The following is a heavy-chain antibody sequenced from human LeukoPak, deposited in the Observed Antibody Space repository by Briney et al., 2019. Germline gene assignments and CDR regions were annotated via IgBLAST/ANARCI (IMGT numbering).Heavy chain of an antibody. V-gene: IGHV3-66*01. D-gene: IGHD3-22*01. CDR2: IYSGGST. J-gene: IGHJ3*02. CDR3: ARDSPYYYDSSGYYGAFDI. Sequence: GGSLRLSCAASGFTVSSNYMSWVRQAPGKGLEWFSVIYSGGSTYYADSVKGRFTISRDNSKNTLYLQMNSLRAEDTAVYYCARDSPYYYDSSGYYGAFDIWGQGTMVTVSS. CDR1: GFTVSSNY.